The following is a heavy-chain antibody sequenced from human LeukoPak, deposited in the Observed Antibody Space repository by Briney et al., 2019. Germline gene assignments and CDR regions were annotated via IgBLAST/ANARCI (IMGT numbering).Heavy chain of an antibody. D-gene: IGHD3-16*01. V-gene: IGHV3-21*01. J-gene: IGHJ4*02. Sequence: TGGSLRLSCAASGFTFSSYSMNWVRRAPGKGLEWVSSISSSSSYIYYADSVKGRFTISRDNAKNSLYLQMNSMRAEDTAVYYCARDILVLGNYWGQGTLVTVSS. CDR1: GFTFSSYS. CDR2: ISSSSSYI. CDR3: ARDILVLGNY.